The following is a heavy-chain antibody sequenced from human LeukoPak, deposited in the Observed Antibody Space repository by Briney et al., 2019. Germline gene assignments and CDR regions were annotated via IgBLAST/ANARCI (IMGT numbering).Heavy chain of an antibody. V-gene: IGHV3-7*01. CDR1: GFTFSSYW. D-gene: IGHD3-22*01. J-gene: IGHJ4*02. CDR2: IKQDGSEK. Sequence: GSLRLSCAASGFTFSSYWVSWVRQAPGKGLEWVANIKQDGSEKYYVDSVKGRFTISRDNAKNSLYLQMNSLRAEDTAVYYCARETHYDSSGYHNDYWGQGTLVTVSS. CDR3: ARETHYDSSGYHNDY.